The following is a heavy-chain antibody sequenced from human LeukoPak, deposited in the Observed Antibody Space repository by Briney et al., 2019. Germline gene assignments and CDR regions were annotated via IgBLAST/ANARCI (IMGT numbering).Heavy chain of an antibody. CDR1: GFTFSSYT. CDR3: AKDFNYYYYGMDV. V-gene: IGHV3-23*01. CDR2: ISYRASNT. J-gene: IGHJ6*02. Sequence: GGSLRLSCAASGFTFSSYTMSWVRQAPGKGLEWVSAISYRASNTYYADSVKGRFTISRDNSKNTLYLQMNSLRAEDTAVYYCAKDFNYYYYGMDVWGQGTTVTVSS.